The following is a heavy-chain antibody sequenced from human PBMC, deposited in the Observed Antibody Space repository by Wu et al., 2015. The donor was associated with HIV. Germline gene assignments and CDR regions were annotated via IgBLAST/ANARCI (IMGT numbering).Heavy chain of an antibody. CDR3: ARGQLGIPVNAFDI. CDR1: GYTFTGHF. CDR2: INPISGGT. V-gene: IGHV1-2*02. D-gene: IGHD7-27*01. J-gene: IGHJ3*02. Sequence: QVQLVQSGAEVKKPGASVKVSCKASGYTFTGHFIHWVRQAPGQGLEWMGWINPISGGTNYAQSFQGRVTMTRDTSISAVYMELSRMTSDDTAMYYCARGQLGIPVNAFDIWGQGTKVTVSS.